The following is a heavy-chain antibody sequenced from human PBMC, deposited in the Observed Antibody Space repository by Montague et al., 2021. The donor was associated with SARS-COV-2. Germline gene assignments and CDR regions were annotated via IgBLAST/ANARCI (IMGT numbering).Heavy chain of an antibody. CDR3: ARDNYDYVWGSYRYIY. CDR2: ISYDGSNK. Sequence: SLRLSCAASGFTFSSYAMHWVRQAPGKGLEWVAVISYDGSNKYYADSVKGRFTISREMNSLRAEDTAVYYCARDNYDYVWGSYRYIYWGQGNLVTVS. D-gene: IGHD3-16*02. J-gene: IGHJ4*02. V-gene: IGHV3-30*04. CDR1: GFTFSSYA.